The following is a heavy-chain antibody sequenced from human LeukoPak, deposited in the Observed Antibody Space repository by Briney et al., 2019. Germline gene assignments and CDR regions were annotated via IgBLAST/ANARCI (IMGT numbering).Heavy chain of an antibody. Sequence: GGSLRLSCAASGFTFSNAWMSWVRQAPGKGLEWVGRIKSKTDGGTTDYAAPVKGRFTISRDDSKNTLYLQMNSLKTEDTAVYYCSLDYDILTGYVLDYWGQGTLVTVSS. CDR2: IKSKTDGGTT. V-gene: IGHV3-15*01. CDR3: SLDYDILTGYVLDY. CDR1: GFTFSNAW. D-gene: IGHD3-9*01. J-gene: IGHJ4*02.